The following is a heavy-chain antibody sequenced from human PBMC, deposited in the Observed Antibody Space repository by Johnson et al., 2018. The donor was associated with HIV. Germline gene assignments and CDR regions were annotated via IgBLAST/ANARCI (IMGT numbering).Heavy chain of an antibody. CDR3: ANAWELLGRRAALYI. Sequence: VQLVESGGGLVKPGGSLRLSCAASGFSFSDYYMSWIRQAPGKGLEWVSYISSSGSTIYYADSVVKGRFTLSRDNAKNSVFLQMNSLRAEDTAIYYCANAWELLGRRAALYIWGQGTMVTVSS. CDR1: GFSFSDYY. D-gene: IGHD1-26*01. CDR2: ISSSGSTI. J-gene: IGHJ3*02. V-gene: IGHV3-11*04.